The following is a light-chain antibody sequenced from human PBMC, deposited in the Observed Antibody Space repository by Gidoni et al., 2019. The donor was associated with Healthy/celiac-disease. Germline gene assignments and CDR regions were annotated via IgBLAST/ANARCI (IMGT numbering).Light chain of an antibody. J-gene: IGKJ1*01. CDR3: QQYNNWPKWT. V-gene: IGKV3-15*01. CDR1: QSVSSN. CDR2: GAS. Sequence: EIVMTQSPATLSVSPGERATLSCRASQSVSSNLAWYQQKPGQAPRLLIYGASSGSGTEFTLTISSLQSEDFAVYYCQQYNNWPKWTFGQXTKVEIK.